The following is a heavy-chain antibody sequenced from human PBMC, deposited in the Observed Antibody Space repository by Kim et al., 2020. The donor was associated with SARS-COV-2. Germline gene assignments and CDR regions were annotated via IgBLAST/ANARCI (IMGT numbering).Heavy chain of an antibody. V-gene: IGHV3-9*01. Sequence: GRFTISRDNAKNSLYRQMNSLRAEDTALYYCAKEGLRGYDFWSAPPGMDVWGQGTTVTVSS. D-gene: IGHD3-3*01. J-gene: IGHJ6*02. CDR3: AKEGLRGYDFWSAPPGMDV.